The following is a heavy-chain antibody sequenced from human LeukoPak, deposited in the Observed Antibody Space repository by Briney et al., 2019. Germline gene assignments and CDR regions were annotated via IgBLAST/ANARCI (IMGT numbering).Heavy chain of an antibody. CDR3: ARDFAGATKGGFDY. CDR2: ISAYNGNT. V-gene: IGHV1-18*01. CDR1: GYTFTSYG. D-gene: IGHD1-26*01. Sequence: ASVKVSCKASGYTFTSYGISWVRQAPGQGLEWMGWISAYNGNTNYAQKLQGRVTMTTDTSTSTAYMELRSLRSDDTAVYYCARDFAGATKGGFDYWGQGTLVTVSS. J-gene: IGHJ4*02.